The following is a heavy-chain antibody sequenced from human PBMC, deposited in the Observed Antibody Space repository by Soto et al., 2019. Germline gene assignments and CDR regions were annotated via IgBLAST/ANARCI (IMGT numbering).Heavy chain of an antibody. D-gene: IGHD3-22*01. Sequence: QVQLVQSGAEVKKPGASVKVSCKASGYTFTSYDINWVRQATGQGLEWMGWMNPNSGNTGYAQKFQGRVTMTRNTCISTAYMELSSLRSEDTAVYYCARGQTDRITMIGAGAFDIWGQGTMVTVSS. V-gene: IGHV1-8*01. J-gene: IGHJ3*02. CDR3: ARGQTDRITMIGAGAFDI. CDR2: MNPNSGNT. CDR1: GYTFTSYD.